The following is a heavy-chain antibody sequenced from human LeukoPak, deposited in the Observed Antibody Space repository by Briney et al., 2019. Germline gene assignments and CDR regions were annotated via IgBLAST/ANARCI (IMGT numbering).Heavy chain of an antibody. V-gene: IGHV4-59*12. CDR2: IYFSGST. J-gene: IGHJ6*02. CDR3: EKTANEMVRGESTTVGMDV. CDR1: GGSIRSYY. D-gene: IGHD3-10*01. Sequence: SETQSLTCTVSGGSIRSYYCSWSRQPPGKGLEWIGYIYFSGSTNYNPSLKSRVTISVDTSKKQFSMKLSSVTAEDTVLFFKEKTANEMVRGESTTVGMDVWGQGTTVTVSS.